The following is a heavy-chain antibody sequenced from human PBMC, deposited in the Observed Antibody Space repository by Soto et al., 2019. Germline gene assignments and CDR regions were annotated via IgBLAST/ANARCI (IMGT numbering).Heavy chain of an antibody. CDR1: GFTFSSYW. Sequence: EVQLVESGGGLVQPGGSLRLSCAASGFTFSSYWMHWIRQAPGKGLVWVSRINSAGSEINYADSVKGRFTVSRDNAKNTLYLQMNSLRADDTAVYYCVRAWAGYWGQGTLVTVSS. CDR3: VRAWAGY. CDR2: INSAGSEI. J-gene: IGHJ4*02. V-gene: IGHV3-74*01. D-gene: IGHD6-19*01.